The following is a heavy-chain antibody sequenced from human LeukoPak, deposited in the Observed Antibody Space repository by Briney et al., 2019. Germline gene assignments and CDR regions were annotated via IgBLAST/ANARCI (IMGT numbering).Heavy chain of an antibody. Sequence: SGGSLRLSXAASGFTFDDYGMSWVRQAPGKGLEWVSGINWNGGSTCYADSVKGRFTISRDNAKNSLYLQMNSLRAEDTALYYCARDGGYCSGGSCYSDAFDIWGQGTMVTVPS. CDR2: INWNGGST. CDR3: ARDGGYCSGGSCYSDAFDI. CDR1: GFTFDDYG. J-gene: IGHJ3*02. D-gene: IGHD2-15*01. V-gene: IGHV3-20*04.